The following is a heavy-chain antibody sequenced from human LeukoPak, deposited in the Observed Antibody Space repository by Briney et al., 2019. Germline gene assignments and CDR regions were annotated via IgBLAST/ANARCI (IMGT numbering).Heavy chain of an antibody. CDR3: ARSAAGTARYFQH. J-gene: IGHJ1*01. CDR2: INPNSGGT. Sequence: ASVKVSCKASGYTFTGYYMHWVRQPPGQGLEWVGWINPNSGGTNYAQKFQGRVTMTRDTSISTAYMELSRLRSDDTAVYYCARSAAGTARYFQHWGQGTLVTVSS. D-gene: IGHD6-13*01. CDR1: GYTFTGYY. V-gene: IGHV1-2*02.